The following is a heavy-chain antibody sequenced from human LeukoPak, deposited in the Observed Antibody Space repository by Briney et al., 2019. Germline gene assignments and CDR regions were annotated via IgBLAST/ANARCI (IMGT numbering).Heavy chain of an antibody. CDR3: SLYCSSTSCSDY. CDR1: GFTFSSYE. V-gene: IGHV3-48*03. D-gene: IGHD2-2*01. CDR2: ISSSGSTI. Sequence: GGPLLLSCAASGFTFSSYEMNWVRQAPGKGLEWASYISSSGSTIYYADSVKGRFTISRDNAKNSLYLQMNSLSAEDTAVYYCSLYCSSTSCSDYWGQGTLVTVSS. J-gene: IGHJ4*02.